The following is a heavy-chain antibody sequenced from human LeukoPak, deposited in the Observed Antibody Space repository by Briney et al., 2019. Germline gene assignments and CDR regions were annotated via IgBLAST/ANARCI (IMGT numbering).Heavy chain of an antibody. CDR2: IYSGGST. Sequence: PGGSQRLSCAASGFTVSSNYMSCVRQAPGKGLEWVSVIYSGGSTYYADSVKGRFTISRDNSKNTLYLQMNSLRAEDTAVYYCARESARGYVRAFDYWGQGTLVTVSS. CDR3: ARESARGYVRAFDY. D-gene: IGHD3-10*02. V-gene: IGHV3-53*01. J-gene: IGHJ4*02. CDR1: GFTVSSNY.